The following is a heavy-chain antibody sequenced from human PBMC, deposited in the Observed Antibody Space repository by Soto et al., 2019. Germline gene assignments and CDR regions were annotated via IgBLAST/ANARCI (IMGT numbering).Heavy chain of an antibody. CDR1: GFTFSSYW. V-gene: IGHV3-7*05. CDR2: IKQDGSEK. Sequence: GGSLRLSCAASGFTFSSYWMSWVRQAPGKGLEWVANIKQDGSEKYYVDSVKGRFTISRDNAKNSLYLQMNSLRAEDTAVYYCARDRPQRYYDFWSGYYDWGQGTLVTVSS. J-gene: IGHJ4*02. CDR3: ARDRPQRYYDFWSGYYD. D-gene: IGHD3-3*01.